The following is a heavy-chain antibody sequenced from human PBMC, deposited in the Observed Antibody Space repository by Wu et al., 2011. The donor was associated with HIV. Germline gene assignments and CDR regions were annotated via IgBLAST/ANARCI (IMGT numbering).Heavy chain of an antibody. J-gene: IGHJ6*03. D-gene: IGHD4-11*01. CDR3: ARGSTSRTYGTTPDYYYYYMDV. V-gene: IGHV1-69*14. Sequence: QVQLVQSGAEVKKPGSSMKVSCKASGGTFSSYAINWVRQAPGQGLEWMGRIIPIFGTANYAQKFQGRVTITADKSTSTAYMELSSLRSEDTAVYYCARGSTSRTYGTTPDYYYYYMDVWGKGTTVTSP. CDR1: GGTFSSYA. CDR2: IIPIFGTA.